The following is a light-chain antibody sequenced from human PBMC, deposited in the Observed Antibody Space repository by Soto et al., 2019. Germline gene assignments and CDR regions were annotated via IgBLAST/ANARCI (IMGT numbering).Light chain of an antibody. CDR2: EVT. CDR3: SSYTSSSTLYV. V-gene: IGLV2-14*01. J-gene: IGLJ1*01. Sequence: QSALTKPASVSGSPGQSITISCTGTSSDVGGYNYVCWYKQHPGKAPQLMIYEVTNRPSGVSDRFSGSKSGNTASLTISGLQAEDEADYYCSSYTSSSTLYVFGTGTKLTVL. CDR1: SSDVGGYNY.